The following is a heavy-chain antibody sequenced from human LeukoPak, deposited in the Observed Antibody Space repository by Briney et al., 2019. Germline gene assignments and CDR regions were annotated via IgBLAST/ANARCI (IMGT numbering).Heavy chain of an antibody. CDR1: EDSFSNYW. D-gene: IGHD2-15*01. J-gene: IGHJ4*02. Sequence: GESLKISCKGSEDSFSNYWIGWVRQMPGKGLEWMGIIYPGDSDTRYSPSFQGQVTISADKSISTAYLQWSSLKASDTAMYYCARPRCSGGSCYYFDYWGQGTLVTVSP. V-gene: IGHV5-51*01. CDR3: ARPRCSGGSCYYFDY. CDR2: IYPGDSDT.